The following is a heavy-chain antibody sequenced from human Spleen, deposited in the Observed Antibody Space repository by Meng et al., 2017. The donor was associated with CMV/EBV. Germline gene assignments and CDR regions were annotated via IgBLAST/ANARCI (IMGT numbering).Heavy chain of an antibody. CDR2: ISDSNGDT. Sequence: ASVKVSCKATGHTFTTYGISWVRQAPGQGLEWMGWISDSNGDTNYAQKFRDRITMTTDTSTSTAYMELRSLRSDDTALHYCARDLFCSSDNCDDAFNIWGQGTMVTVSS. V-gene: IGHV1-18*01. CDR3: ARDLFCSSDNCDDAFNI. J-gene: IGHJ3*02. D-gene: IGHD6-25*01. CDR1: GHTFTTYG.